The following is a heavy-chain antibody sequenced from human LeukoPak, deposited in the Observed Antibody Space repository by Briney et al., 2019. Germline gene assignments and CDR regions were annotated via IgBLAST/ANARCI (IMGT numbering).Heavy chain of an antibody. J-gene: IGHJ4*02. CDR2: ISYSGST. Sequence: PSETLSLTCTVSGGSISSGDYYWGWIRQPPGKGLEWIGSISYSGSTYYNPSLKSRVTVSVATSKNQFSLKLNSVTAADTAVYYCARVGLGISTHLDYWGQGTLVTVSS. CDR3: ARVGLGISTHLDY. V-gene: IGHV4-39*07. CDR1: GGSISSGDYY. D-gene: IGHD2-2*01.